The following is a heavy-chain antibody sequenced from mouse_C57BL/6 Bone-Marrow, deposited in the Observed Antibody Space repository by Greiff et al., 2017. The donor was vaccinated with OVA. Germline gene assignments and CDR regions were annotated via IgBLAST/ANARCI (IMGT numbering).Heavy chain of an antibody. CDR1: GYTFTSYW. CDR3: VRGTRTDYAMDY. CDR2: IHPNSGST. V-gene: IGHV1-64*01. D-gene: IGHD1-1*01. Sequence: VQLQQSGAELVKPGASVKLSCKASGYTFTSYWMHWVKQRPGQGLEWIGMIHPNSGSTNYNEKFKSKATLTVDKSSSTAYMQLSSLTSEDSAVYYGVRGTRTDYAMDYWGQGTSVTVSS. J-gene: IGHJ4*01.